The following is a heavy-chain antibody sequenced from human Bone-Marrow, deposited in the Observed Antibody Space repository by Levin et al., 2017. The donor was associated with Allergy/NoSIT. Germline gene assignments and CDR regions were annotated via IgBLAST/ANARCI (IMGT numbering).Heavy chain of an antibody. V-gene: IGHV1-2*02. J-gene: IGHJ6*02. Sequence: ASVKVSCKASGYTFTEYYIHWVRQAPGQGLEWMAWINPNSGGTRFAQTFQGRVTLTRDTSISTVYMDLSSLTSDDTAVYFCARRLGSAGDYYYGMDVWGQGTTVTVSS. CDR1: GYTFTEYY. D-gene: IGHD6-13*01. CDR3: ARRLGSAGDYYYGMDV. CDR2: INPNSGGT.